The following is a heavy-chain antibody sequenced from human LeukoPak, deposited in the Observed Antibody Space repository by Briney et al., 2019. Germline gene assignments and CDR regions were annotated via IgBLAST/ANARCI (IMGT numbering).Heavy chain of an antibody. Sequence: ASVKVSCKASGYTFTSYGISWVRQAPGQGLEWMGWISAYNGNTNYAQKLQGRVTMTRDMSTSTVYMELSSLRSEDTAVYYCARTISSSWGPNDAFDIWGQGTMVTVSS. CDR2: ISAYNGNT. J-gene: IGHJ3*02. CDR3: ARTISSSWGPNDAFDI. V-gene: IGHV1-18*01. CDR1: GYTFTSYG. D-gene: IGHD6-13*01.